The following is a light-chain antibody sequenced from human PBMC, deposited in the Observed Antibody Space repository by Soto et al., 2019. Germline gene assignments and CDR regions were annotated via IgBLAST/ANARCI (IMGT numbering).Light chain of an antibody. CDR2: DAS. J-gene: IGKJ5*01. CDR3: QQYKSLPHT. Sequence: DIQMTQSTSSLSASVGDRVTITCQASQDISNYLNWYQQKPGKGPELLIYDASNLETGVPSRFSGSGSGTDFTFTINSLQPEDFATHYCQQYKSLPHTFGQGTRLEIK. V-gene: IGKV1-33*01. CDR1: QDISNY.